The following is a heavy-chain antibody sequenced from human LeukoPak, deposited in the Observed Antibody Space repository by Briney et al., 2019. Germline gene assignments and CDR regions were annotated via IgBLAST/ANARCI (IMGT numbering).Heavy chain of an antibody. CDR2: ISGSGDST. CDR1: GFTFSSYA. J-gene: IGHJ2*01. V-gene: IGHV3-23*01. D-gene: IGHD2-15*01. Sequence: GGSLRLSCAASGFTFSSYAMSWVRQAPGKGLEWVSAISGSGDSTYYGDSVKGRFTISRDNSKNTLYLQMNSLRAEDTAVYYCAKGSSPWYFDLWGRGTLVTVSS. CDR3: AKGSSPWYFDL.